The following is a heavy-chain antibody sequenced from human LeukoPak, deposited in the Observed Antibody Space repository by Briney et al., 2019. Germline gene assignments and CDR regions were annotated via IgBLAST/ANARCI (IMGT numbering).Heavy chain of an antibody. Sequence: GGSLRLSCAASGFTFSSYAMHWVRQAPGKGLEWVSAISGSGGSTYYADSVKGRFTISRDNSKNTLYLQMNSLRAEDTAVYYCAKDRNPYYDTPGWFDPWGQGTLVTVSS. CDR1: GFTFSSYA. CDR2: ISGSGGST. D-gene: IGHD3-9*01. V-gene: IGHV3-23*01. CDR3: AKDRNPYYDTPGWFDP. J-gene: IGHJ5*02.